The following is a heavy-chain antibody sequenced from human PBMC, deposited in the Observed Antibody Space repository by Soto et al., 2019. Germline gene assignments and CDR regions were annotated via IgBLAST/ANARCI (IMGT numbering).Heavy chain of an antibody. J-gene: IGHJ4*02. CDR2: IWYDGSNK. CDR1: GFTFSSYG. Sequence: QVQLVESGGGVVQPGRSLRLSCAASGFTFSSYGMHWVRQAPGKGLEWVAVIWYDGSNKYYADSVKGRFTISRDNSKNTLYLQMNSLRAEDTAVYYCARAEYSGYERGYFDNWGQGTLVTVSS. D-gene: IGHD5-12*01. CDR3: ARAEYSGYERGYFDN. V-gene: IGHV3-33*01.